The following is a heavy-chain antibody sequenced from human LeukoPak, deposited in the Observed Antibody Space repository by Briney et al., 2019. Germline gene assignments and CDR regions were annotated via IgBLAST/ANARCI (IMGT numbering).Heavy chain of an antibody. Sequence: ASVKVSCKASGYTFTSYGISWVRQAPGQGLEWMGWISAYNGNTNYAQKLQGRVTMTTDTSTSTAYMELRGLRSDDTAVYYCARVHMTTPWFDLWGRGTLVTVSS. CDR2: ISAYNGNT. CDR1: GYTFTSYG. J-gene: IGHJ2*01. D-gene: IGHD1-14*01. CDR3: ARVHMTTPWFDL. V-gene: IGHV1-18*01.